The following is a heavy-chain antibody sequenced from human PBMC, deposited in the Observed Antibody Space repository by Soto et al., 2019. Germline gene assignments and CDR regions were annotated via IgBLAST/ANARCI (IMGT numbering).Heavy chain of an antibody. D-gene: IGHD2-21*02. J-gene: IGHJ6*04. CDR1: GFTFSSSG. V-gene: IGHV3-30*18. CDR3: AKDRHDCASFFFYGIDV. Sequence: GGSLRLSCAASGFTFSSSGIHWVRQAPGKGLEWVAVIIYDGSKKEYADSVKGRFTVSRDNSKDTVYLQMNSLRPEDTGVYYCAKDRHDCASFFFYGIDVWGKETTFRVSS. CDR2: IIYDGSKK.